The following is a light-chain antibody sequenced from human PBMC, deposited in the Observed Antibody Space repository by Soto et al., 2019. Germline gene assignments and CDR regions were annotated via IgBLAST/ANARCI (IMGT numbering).Light chain of an antibody. V-gene: IGKV1-5*03. J-gene: IGKJ1*01. Sequence: DIQMTQSPSTLSGSVGDRVTITCRASQTISSWLAWYQQKPGKAPKLMIYKASTLKSGVPSRFSGSGSGTDFTLTISRLQPDDFATYYCQHYNSYSEAFGQGTKVELK. CDR2: KAS. CDR3: QHYNSYSEA. CDR1: QTISSW.